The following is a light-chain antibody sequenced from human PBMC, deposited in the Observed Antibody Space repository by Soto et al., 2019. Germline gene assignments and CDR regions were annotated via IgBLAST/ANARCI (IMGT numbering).Light chain of an antibody. CDR2: DAS. CDR3: QQRRSWQVT. Sequence: ENVLTQSPATLSLSPGEGATLSCRASQSINTYLAWYQQKPGQAPRLPIYDASKRATGIPARFSGSGSGTNFTLTISSLEPEDFAVYYCQQRRSWQVTFGQGTRLEIK. V-gene: IGKV3D-11*02. CDR1: QSINTY. J-gene: IGKJ5*01.